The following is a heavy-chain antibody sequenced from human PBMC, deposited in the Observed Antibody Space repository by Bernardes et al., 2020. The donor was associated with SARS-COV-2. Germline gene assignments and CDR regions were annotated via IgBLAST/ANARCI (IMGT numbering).Heavy chain of an antibody. CDR3: ARTTYGDYALSYFDY. V-gene: IGHV4-61*01. J-gene: IGHJ4*02. Sequence: SETLSLTCTVSGASVSSVSYYWSWIRQPPGKGLEWIGYIYYSGSTNYNPSLKSRVTISLDTSKNQFSLKVTSVTAADTAVYYCARTTYGDYALSYFDYWGQGTLVTVSS. CDR1: GASVSSVSYY. D-gene: IGHD4-17*01. CDR2: IYYSGST.